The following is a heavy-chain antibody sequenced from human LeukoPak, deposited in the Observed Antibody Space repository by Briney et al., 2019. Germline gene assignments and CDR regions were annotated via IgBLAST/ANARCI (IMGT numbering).Heavy chain of an antibody. CDR2: ISGGGGST. CDR1: GFTCCCYA. J-gene: IGHJ4*02. V-gene: IGHV3-23*01. D-gene: IGHD1-14*01. Sequence: GGSLRLSCAASGFTCCCYAMSWLRPAPGKGLMWVSGISGGGGSTYYADSVKGRFTISRDNYKNTLYLQTNSLTAEDTAVYYCAKDWASGNYFDYWGQGTLVTVSS. CDR3: AKDWASGNYFDY.